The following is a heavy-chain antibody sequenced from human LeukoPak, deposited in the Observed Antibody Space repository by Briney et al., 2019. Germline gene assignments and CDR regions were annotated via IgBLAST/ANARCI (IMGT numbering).Heavy chain of an antibody. J-gene: IGHJ4*02. CDR3: ARGSYYYGSGSFMGSDS. D-gene: IGHD3-10*01. V-gene: IGHV1-18*01. Sequence: ASVKVSCKASGYTFTSYGISWVRQAPGQGLEWMGWISAYNGNTNYAQKLQDRVTITRDTSASTVYMDLSSLRSEDTAVYYCARGSYYYGSGSFMGSDSWGQGTLVTVSS. CDR1: GYTFTSYG. CDR2: ISAYNGNT.